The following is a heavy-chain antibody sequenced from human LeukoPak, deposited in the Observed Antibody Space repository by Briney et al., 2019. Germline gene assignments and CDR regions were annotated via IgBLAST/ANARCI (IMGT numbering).Heavy chain of an antibody. CDR1: GFTFSSYS. Sequence: GGSLRLSCAASGFTFSSYSMNWVRQAPGKGLEWVSYISSSSSTIYYADSVKGRFTISRDNAKNSLYLQMNSLRAEDTAVYYCARAERVSPTHYWGQGTLVTVSS. V-gene: IGHV3-48*01. CDR3: ARAERVSPTHY. CDR2: ISSSSSTI. D-gene: IGHD2-15*01. J-gene: IGHJ4*02.